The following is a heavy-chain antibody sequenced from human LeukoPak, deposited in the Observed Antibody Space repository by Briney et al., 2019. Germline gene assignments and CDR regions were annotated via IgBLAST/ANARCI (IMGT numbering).Heavy chain of an antibody. CDR3: ARGATVTANFDY. CDR1: GYTFTGYY. CDR2: INPNSGGT. D-gene: IGHD2-21*02. J-gene: IGHJ4*02. V-gene: IGHV1-2*02. Sequence: ASVKVSCKASGYTFTGYYMHWVRQAPGQGLEWMGWINPNSGGTNYAQEFQGRVTMTRDTSISTAYMELSRLRSDDTAVYYCARGATVTANFDYWGQGTLVTVSS.